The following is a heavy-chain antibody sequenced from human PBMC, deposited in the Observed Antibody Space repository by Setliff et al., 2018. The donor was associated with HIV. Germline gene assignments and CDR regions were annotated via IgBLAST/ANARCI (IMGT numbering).Heavy chain of an antibody. CDR1: GYTFTTYG. CDR2: ISTYSDET. V-gene: IGHV1-18*01. CDR3: AREAPGSRNRWPYYFDF. J-gene: IGHJ4*02. D-gene: IGHD2-15*01. Sequence: ASVKVSCKPSGYTFTTYGLSWVRQAPGQGLEWMGWISTYSDETSSSQNLQGRLTMTTDTSTGTAYMELRSLRSNDTAVYYCAREAPGSRNRWPYYFDFWGQGMLVTVSS.